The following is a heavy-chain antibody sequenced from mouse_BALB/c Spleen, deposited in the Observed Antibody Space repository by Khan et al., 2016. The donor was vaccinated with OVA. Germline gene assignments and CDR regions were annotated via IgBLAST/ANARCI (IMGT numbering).Heavy chain of an antibody. CDR2: INPTSGYT. CDR1: GYTFTSFW. Sequence: QVQLKQSGAELAKPGASVKMSCKASGYTFTSFWMHWVKQRPGQGLEWIGYINPTSGYTDYNEKFKDRATLSADKSSSTAYMQLSSLTSEDSAVYCSKIDRIDYWGQGTTLTVSS. CDR3: KIDRIDY. D-gene: IGHD6-1*01. J-gene: IGHJ2*01. V-gene: IGHV1-7*01.